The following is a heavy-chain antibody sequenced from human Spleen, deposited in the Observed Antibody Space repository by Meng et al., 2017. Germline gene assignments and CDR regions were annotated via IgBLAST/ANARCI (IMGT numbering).Heavy chain of an antibody. CDR2: ISQDSNSK. CDR3: AREGLYSSGRCGFFDY. CDR1: GFTFDDYG. D-gene: IGHD6-19*01. Sequence: GGSLRLSCAASGFTFDDYGMSWVRQAPGKGLEWVAAISQDSNSKYFADSVKGRFTISRDNSENTVYLQLNSLRPEDTAVYYCAREGLYSSGRCGFFDYWGQGTLVTVSS. V-gene: IGHV3-30*03. J-gene: IGHJ4*02.